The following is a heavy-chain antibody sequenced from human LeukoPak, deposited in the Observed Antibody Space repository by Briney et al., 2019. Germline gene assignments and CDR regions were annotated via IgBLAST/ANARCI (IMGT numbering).Heavy chain of an antibody. Sequence: GGSLRLSCAASGFTFSSYSMNWVRQAPGKGLEWVSSISSSSYIYYADSVKGRFTISRDNAKNSLYLQMNSLRAEDTAVYYCARYCSGGSCYLRIYGMDVWGQGTTVTVSS. CDR1: GFTFSSYS. CDR2: ISSSSYI. V-gene: IGHV3-21*01. CDR3: ARYCSGGSCYLRIYGMDV. J-gene: IGHJ6*02. D-gene: IGHD2-15*01.